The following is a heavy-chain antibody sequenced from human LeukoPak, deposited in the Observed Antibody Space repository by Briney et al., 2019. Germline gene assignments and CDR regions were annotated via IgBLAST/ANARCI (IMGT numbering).Heavy chain of an antibody. CDR3: ARAVYGSGSYYRLGYGMDV. V-gene: IGHV3-21*01. CDR2: ISSSSSYI. CDR1: GFTFSSYS. Sequence: GGSPRLSCAASGFTFSSYSMNWVRQAPGKGLEWVSSISSSSSYIYYADSVKGRFTISRDNAKNSLYLQMNSLRAEDTAVYYCARAVYGSGSYYRLGYGMDVWGQGTTVTVSS. J-gene: IGHJ6*02. D-gene: IGHD3-10*01.